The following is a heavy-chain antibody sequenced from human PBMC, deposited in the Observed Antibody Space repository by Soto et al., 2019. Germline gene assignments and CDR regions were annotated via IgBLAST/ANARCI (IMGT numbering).Heavy chain of an antibody. V-gene: IGHV1-69*12. CDR3: ASRRYCSGGSCYYGMDV. CDR1: GGTFSSYA. J-gene: IGHJ6*02. CDR2: IIPIFGTA. D-gene: IGHD2-15*01. Sequence: QVQLVQSGAEVKKPGSSVKVSCKASGGTFSSYAISWVRQAPGQGLEWMGGIIPIFGTANYAQKFQGRVTITADESTSTDYMELSSLRSEDTAVYYCASRRYCSGGSCYYGMDVWGQGTTVTVSS.